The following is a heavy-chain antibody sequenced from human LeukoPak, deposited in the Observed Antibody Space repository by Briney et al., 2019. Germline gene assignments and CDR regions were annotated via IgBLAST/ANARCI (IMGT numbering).Heavy chain of an antibody. CDR2: INHSGST. D-gene: IGHD3-16*01. Sequence: SETLSLTCAVYGGSFSGYYWSWIRQPPGKGLEWIGEINHSGSTNYNPSLKSRVTISVDTSKNQLSLKLSSVTAADTAVYYCARDRGGLRRFDPWGQGTLVTVSS. CDR1: GGSFSGYY. J-gene: IGHJ5*02. CDR3: ARDRGGLRRFDP. V-gene: IGHV4-34*01.